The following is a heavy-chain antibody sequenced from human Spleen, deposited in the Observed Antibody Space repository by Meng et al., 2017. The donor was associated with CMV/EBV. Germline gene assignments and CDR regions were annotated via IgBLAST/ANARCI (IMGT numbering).Heavy chain of an antibody. Sequence: CTVSNGSISSDGYYWSWIRQYPGQGLEWIGYIYYSGTTYYNPSLKSRLTISVDTSKNQFSLKVSSVTAADTAVYYCARSPGYSFDYWGRGNLVTVSS. CDR3: ARSPGYSFDY. D-gene: IGHD2-15*01. CDR1: NGSISSDGYY. CDR2: IYYSGTT. J-gene: IGHJ4*02. V-gene: IGHV4-31*03.